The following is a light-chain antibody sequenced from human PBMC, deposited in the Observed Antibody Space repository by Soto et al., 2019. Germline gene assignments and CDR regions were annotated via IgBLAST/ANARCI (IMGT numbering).Light chain of an antibody. V-gene: IGKV4-1*01. Sequence: DIVMTQSPDSLAVSLGERATINCKSSQSVLYSSNNKNYLAWYQQKPGQPPKLFIYWASTLESGVPDRFSGSGSGADVTLTIRSLQAEDVAIYYCQQYYSTLFTFGPGTKVDIK. CDR1: QSVLYSSNNKNY. J-gene: IGKJ3*01. CDR2: WAS. CDR3: QQYYSTLFT.